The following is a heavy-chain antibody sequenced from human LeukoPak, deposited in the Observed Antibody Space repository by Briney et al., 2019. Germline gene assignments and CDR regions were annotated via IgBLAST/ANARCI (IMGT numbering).Heavy chain of an antibody. CDR3: ARDIRGYSSGGFDY. J-gene: IGHJ4*02. CDR1: GFTFSSYA. Sequence: PGGSLRLSCAASGFTFSSYAMSWVRQAPGKGLEWVSAISGSGGSTYYADSVKGRFTISRDNSKNTLYLQMNSLRAEDTAVYYCARDIRGYSSGGFDYWGQGTLVTVSS. V-gene: IGHV3-23*01. D-gene: IGHD5-18*01. CDR2: ISGSGGST.